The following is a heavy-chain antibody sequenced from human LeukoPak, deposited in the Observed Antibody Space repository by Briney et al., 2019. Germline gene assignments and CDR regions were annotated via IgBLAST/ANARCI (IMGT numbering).Heavy chain of an antibody. Sequence: SETLSLTCTVSGGSISSGSYYWGWIRQPPGKGLEWIGSIYYSGSTYYNPSLKSRVTISADTSKNQFSLKLSSVTAADTAVYYCARLWRAAIDYGGQGTLVTVSS. J-gene: IGHJ4*02. V-gene: IGHV4-39*01. CDR3: ARLWRAAIDY. D-gene: IGHD1-1*01. CDR1: GGSISSGSYY. CDR2: IYYSGST.